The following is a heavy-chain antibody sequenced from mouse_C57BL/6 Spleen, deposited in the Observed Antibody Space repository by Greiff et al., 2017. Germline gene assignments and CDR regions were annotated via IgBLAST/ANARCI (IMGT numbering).Heavy chain of an antibody. CDR2: IDPENGDT. CDR1: GFNIKDDY. J-gene: IGHJ1*03. Sequence: VQLKESGAELVRPGASVKLSCTASGFNIKDDYMHWVKQRPEQGLEWIGWIDPENGDTEYASKFQGKATITADTSSNTVYLQLSSLTSEDTAVYYCTKGIYYDYGDWYFDVWGTGTTVTVSS. V-gene: IGHV14-4*01. D-gene: IGHD2-4*01. CDR3: TKGIYYDYGDWYFDV.